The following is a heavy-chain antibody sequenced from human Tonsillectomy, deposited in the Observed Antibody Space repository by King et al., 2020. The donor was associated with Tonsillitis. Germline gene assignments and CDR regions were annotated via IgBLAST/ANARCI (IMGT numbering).Heavy chain of an antibody. CDR1: GFTFSGYA. CDR2: ISYDGGNK. V-gene: IGHV3-30-3*01. J-gene: IGHJ6*02. D-gene: IGHD5-12*01. CDR3: VGWLDYDFGMDV. Sequence: QVQLVESGGGVVQPGRSLRLSCAASGFTFSGYAMHWVRQAPGKGLEWVAVISYDGGNKYYADSVKGRFTISRDNSKNTLYLQMISLRAEDTAVYYCVGWLDYDFGMDVWGQGTTVTVSS.